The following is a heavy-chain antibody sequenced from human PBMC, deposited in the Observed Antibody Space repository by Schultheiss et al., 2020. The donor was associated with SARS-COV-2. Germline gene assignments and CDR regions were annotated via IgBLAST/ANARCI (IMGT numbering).Heavy chain of an antibody. CDR2: IYYSGST. Sequence: SETLSLTCTVSGGSISSYYWSWIRQPPGKGLEWIGYIYYSGSTYYNPSLKSRVTISVDTSKNQFSLKLSSVTAADTSVYYCARAGRRWLQLNGWYFDLWGRGTLVTVSS. D-gene: IGHD5-24*01. CDR3: ARAGRRWLQLNGWYFDL. V-gene: IGHV4-59*08. J-gene: IGHJ2*01. CDR1: GGSISSYY.